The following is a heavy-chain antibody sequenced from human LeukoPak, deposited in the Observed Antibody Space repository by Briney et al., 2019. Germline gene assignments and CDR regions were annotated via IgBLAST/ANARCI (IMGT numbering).Heavy chain of an antibody. CDR1: GFTFSSYA. V-gene: IGHV3-64*01. CDR2: ISSNGGST. CDR3: VTARGMTKPVWYFEL. D-gene: IGHD1-20*01. Sequence: PGGSLRLSCAASGFTFSSYAMHWVRQAPGKGLEYVSAISSNGGSTYYANSVKGRFTISRDNSKNTLYLQMGSLRAEDMAVYYCVTARGMTKPVWYFELWGRATLVTVSS. J-gene: IGHJ2*01.